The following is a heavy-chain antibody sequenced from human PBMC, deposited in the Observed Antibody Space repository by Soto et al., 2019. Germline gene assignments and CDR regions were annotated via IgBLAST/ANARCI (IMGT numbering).Heavy chain of an antibody. J-gene: IGHJ5*02. CDR2: IYHSGST. Sequence: SETLSLTCAVSGCSISSSNWWSWVRQPPGKGLEWIGEIYHSGSTNYNPSLKSRVTISVDKSKNQFSLKLSSVTAADTAVYYCARRYDFWSGYSYNWFDPGAREPWSPSPQ. D-gene: IGHD3-3*01. CDR3: ARRYDFWSGYSYNWFDP. V-gene: IGHV4-4*02. CDR1: GCSISSSNW.